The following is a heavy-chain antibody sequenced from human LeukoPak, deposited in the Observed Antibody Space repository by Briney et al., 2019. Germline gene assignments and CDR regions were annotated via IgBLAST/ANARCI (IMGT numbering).Heavy chain of an antibody. V-gene: IGHV1-8*01. CDR3: ARVSLGYCSGGTCYFQDH. Sequence: ASVRVSCKASGYTFTNYDINWVRRATGQGLEWMGWMNPNSGNTGYAQKFQGRVTMTRSTSISTAYMELSSLTSEDTAVYYCARVSLGYCSGGTCYFQDHWGQGTLVTVSS. CDR2: MNPNSGNT. CDR1: GYTFTNYD. J-gene: IGHJ4*02. D-gene: IGHD2-15*01.